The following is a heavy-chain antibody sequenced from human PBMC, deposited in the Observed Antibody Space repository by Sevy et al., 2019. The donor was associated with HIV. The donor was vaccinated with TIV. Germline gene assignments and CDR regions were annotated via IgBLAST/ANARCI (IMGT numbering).Heavy chain of an antibody. D-gene: IGHD1-26*01. Sequence: GGSLKISCAASGFTFSSYAMSWVRQAPGKGLEWVSAISGSGGSTYYADSVKGRFTISRDNSKNTLYLQMNSLRAEDTAVYYCAKDQEVGATNESDYWGQGTLVTVSS. V-gene: IGHV3-23*01. CDR3: AKDQEVGATNESDY. CDR2: ISGSGGST. CDR1: GFTFSSYA. J-gene: IGHJ4*02.